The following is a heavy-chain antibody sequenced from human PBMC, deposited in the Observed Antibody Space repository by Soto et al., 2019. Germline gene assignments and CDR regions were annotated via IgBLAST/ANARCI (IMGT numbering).Heavy chain of an antibody. CDR3: AREGWAKLRPNPYYMDV. J-gene: IGHJ6*03. D-gene: IGHD4-17*01. V-gene: IGHV4-34*01. CDR2: INHSGST. Sequence: SETLSLTCAVYGGSFSGYYWSWIRQPPGKGLEWIGEINHSGSTNYNPSLKSRVTISVDTSKNQFSLKLSSVTAADTAVYYCAREGWAKLRPNPYYMDVWGKGTTVTVSS. CDR1: GGSFSGYY.